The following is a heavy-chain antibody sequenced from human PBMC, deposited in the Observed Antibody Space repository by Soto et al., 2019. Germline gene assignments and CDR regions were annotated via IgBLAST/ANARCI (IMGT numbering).Heavy chain of an antibody. CDR1: GYTFYSHS. CDR3: ARCIQEDYYYGMDV. V-gene: IGHV1-18*01. D-gene: IGHD5-18*01. J-gene: IGHJ6*02. Sequence: QAQLVQSGAEVKKPGASVKVSCKASGYTFYSHSISWVRQAPGQGLEWMGRISADNINTKYAPKCRGRVTMTTDTATSTVYMELRNLRSDDTAVYYCARCIQEDYYYGMDVWGQGTTVTVSS. CDR2: ISADNINT.